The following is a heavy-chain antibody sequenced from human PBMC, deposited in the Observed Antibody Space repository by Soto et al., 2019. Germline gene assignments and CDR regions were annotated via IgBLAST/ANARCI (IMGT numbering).Heavy chain of an antibody. D-gene: IGHD6-6*01. Sequence: SGYSFTSYWIGWVRQMPGKGLEWMGIIYPGDSDTRYSPSFQGQVTISADKSISTAYLQWSSLKASDTAMYYCARHPYSSSHQTFDIWGQGTMVTVSS. V-gene: IGHV5-51*01. CDR3: ARHPYSSSHQTFDI. CDR1: GYSFTSYW. CDR2: IYPGDSDT. J-gene: IGHJ3*02.